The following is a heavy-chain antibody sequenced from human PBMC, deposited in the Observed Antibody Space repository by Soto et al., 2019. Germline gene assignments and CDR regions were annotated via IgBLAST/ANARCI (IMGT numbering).Heavy chain of an antibody. J-gene: IGHJ4*02. D-gene: IGHD4-17*01. Sequence: ASVKVCCKASGYTFASYCIRWVRQAPGQGLEWMGWISAYNGNTNYAQKLQGRVTMTTDTSTSTAYMELRSLRSEDTAVYYCARDEGGDYALDYWGQGTLVTVSS. CDR1: GYTFASYC. V-gene: IGHV1-18*01. CDR3: ARDEGGDYALDY. CDR2: ISAYNGNT.